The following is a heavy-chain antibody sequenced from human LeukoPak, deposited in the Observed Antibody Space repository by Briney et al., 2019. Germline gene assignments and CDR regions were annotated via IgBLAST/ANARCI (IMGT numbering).Heavy chain of an antibody. CDR2: IYYSGST. V-gene: IGHV4-31*03. D-gene: IGHD4-17*01. CDR3: ARGQGDDYGDPYYYYGMDV. CDR1: GGSISSGGYY. Sequence: PSETLSLTCTVSGGSISSGGYYWSWIRQHPGKGLEWIGYIYYSGSTYYNPSLKSRVTISVDTSKNQFSLKLSSVTAADTAVYYCARGQGDDYGDPYYYYGMDVWGQGTTVTVSS. J-gene: IGHJ6*02.